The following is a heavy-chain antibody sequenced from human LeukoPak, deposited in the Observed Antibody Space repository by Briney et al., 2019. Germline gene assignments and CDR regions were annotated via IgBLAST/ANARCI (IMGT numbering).Heavy chain of an antibody. CDR2: IYYNGNT. D-gene: IGHD6-13*01. V-gene: IGHV4-59*08. CDR3: ARLGFTSSS. CDR1: GGSISSYY. J-gene: IGHJ4*02. Sequence: PSETLSLTCTVSGGSISSYYWSWIRQPPGKGLEWIGYIYYNGNTNYNPSLKSRVTISVDPSKNQFSLKLSSVTAADTAVYYCARLGFTSSSWGQGTLVTVSS.